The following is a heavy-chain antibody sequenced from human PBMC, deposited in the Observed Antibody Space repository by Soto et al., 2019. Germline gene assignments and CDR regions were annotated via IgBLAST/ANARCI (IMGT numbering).Heavy chain of an antibody. CDR1: AGSISSWY. Sequence: PSETLSLTCTVSAGSISSWYWSRIRQPPGKGLEWIGYIYYSGSTNYNPSLKSRVTISVDTSKNQFSLKLSSVTAADTAVYYCARNYGLGAFDIWGQGTMVTVSS. J-gene: IGHJ3*02. D-gene: IGHD4-17*01. CDR3: ARNYGLGAFDI. CDR2: IYYSGST. V-gene: IGHV4-59*01.